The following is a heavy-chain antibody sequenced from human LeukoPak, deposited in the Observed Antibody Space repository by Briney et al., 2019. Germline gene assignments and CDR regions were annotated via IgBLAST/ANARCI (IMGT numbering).Heavy chain of an antibody. CDR1: GFTFSSYG. J-gene: IGHJ4*02. D-gene: IGHD2-8*01. V-gene: IGHV3-33*01. Sequence: GWALRLSCAASGFTFSSYGMHWVRQAAGKGVEWVAVIWYDGSNKYYADFVKGRFTISRDNSKNTLYLQMNSLTAEDTAVYYCARGLVGSRVFDYWGQGTLVTVSS. CDR2: IWYDGSNK. CDR3: ARGLVGSRVFDY.